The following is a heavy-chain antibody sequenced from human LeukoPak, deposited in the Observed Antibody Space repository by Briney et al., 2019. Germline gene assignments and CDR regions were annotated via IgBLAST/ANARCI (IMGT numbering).Heavy chain of an antibody. CDR2: IYSGGST. CDR1: GFTVSSNY. J-gene: IGHJ4*02. CDR3: ARLDYGGNVVDN. Sequence: GGSLRLSCAASGFTVSSNYMSWVRQAPGKGLEWVSVIYSGGSTYYADSVKGRFTISRDNSKNTLYLQMNSLRAEDTAVYYCARLDYGGNVVDNWGQGTLVTVSS. D-gene: IGHD4-23*01. V-gene: IGHV3-53*01.